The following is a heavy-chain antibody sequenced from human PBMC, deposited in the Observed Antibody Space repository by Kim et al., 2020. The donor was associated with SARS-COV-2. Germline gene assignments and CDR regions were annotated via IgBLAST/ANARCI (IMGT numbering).Heavy chain of an antibody. CDR1: GGSISSSSYY. D-gene: IGHD3-10*01. V-gene: IGHV4-39*01. Sequence: SETLSLTCTVSGGSISSSSYYWGWIRQPPGEGLEWIGSIYYSGSTNYNPSLKSRVTISVDTSENQFSLKLTSVTAADTAVYYCARSRANCFDPWGQGTLAT. CDR2: IYYSGST. J-gene: IGHJ5*02. CDR3: ARSRANCFDP.